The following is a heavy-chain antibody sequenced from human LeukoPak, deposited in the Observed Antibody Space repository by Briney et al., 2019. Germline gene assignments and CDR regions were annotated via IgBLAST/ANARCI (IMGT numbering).Heavy chain of an antibody. J-gene: IGHJ4*02. Sequence: KPGGSLRLSCVVSGIAFSDFYMNWIRQAPVKGLEWISYVSSSSSYTDYAESVKGRFTISRDNAKSALYLEMSDLRVEDTAVYYCAAGTAADYWGQGTLVIVSS. D-gene: IGHD6-13*01. CDR3: AAGTAADY. CDR1: GIAFSDFY. CDR2: VSSSSSYT. V-gene: IGHV3-11*03.